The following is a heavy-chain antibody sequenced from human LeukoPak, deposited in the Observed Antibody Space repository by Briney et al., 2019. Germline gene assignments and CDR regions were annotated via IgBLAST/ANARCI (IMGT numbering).Heavy chain of an antibody. CDR1: GFTFSDHY. CDR3: ARRGYCSAGSCYSSSAFDI. V-gene: IGHV3-72*01. Sequence: PGGSLRLSCAASGFTFSDHYMDWVRQAPGKGLEWVGRTRNKANSYTTEYAASVKGRFTISRDDSKNSLYLQMNSLKTEDTAVYYCARRGYCSAGSCYSSSAFDIWGQGTMVTVSS. J-gene: IGHJ3*02. CDR2: TRNKANSYTT. D-gene: IGHD2-15*01.